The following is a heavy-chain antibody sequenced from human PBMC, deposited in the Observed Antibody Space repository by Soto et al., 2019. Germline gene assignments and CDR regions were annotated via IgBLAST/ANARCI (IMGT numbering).Heavy chain of an antibody. V-gene: IGHV3-23*01. Sequence: GGSLRLSCAASGFTFSSYAMSWVRQAPGKGLEWVSAISGSGGSTYYADSVKGRFTISRDNSKNTLYLQMNSLRAEDTAVYYCAKDPYSSSWYAEEWFDPWVQGTLVTVS. CDR2: ISGSGGST. CDR1: GFTFSSYA. CDR3: AKDPYSSSWYAEEWFDP. J-gene: IGHJ5*02. D-gene: IGHD6-13*01.